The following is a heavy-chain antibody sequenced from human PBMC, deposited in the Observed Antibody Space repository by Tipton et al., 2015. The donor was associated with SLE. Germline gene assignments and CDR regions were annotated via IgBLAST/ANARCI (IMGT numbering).Heavy chain of an antibody. CDR2: ISSSSSYI. D-gene: IGHD3-3*01. Sequence: LRLSCAASGFTFSSYSMNWVRQAPGKGLEWVSSISSSSSYIYYADSVKGRFTISRDNAKNSLYLQMNSLRAEDTAVYYCARNTYYDFWSGYHSYYYYMDVWGKGTTVTVSS. J-gene: IGHJ6*03. CDR3: ARNTYYDFWSGYHSYYYYMDV. V-gene: IGHV3-21*01. CDR1: GFTFSSYS.